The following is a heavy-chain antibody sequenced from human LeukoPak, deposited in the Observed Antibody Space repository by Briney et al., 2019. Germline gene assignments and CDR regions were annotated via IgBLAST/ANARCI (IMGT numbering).Heavy chain of an antibody. V-gene: IGHV1-18*01. D-gene: IGHD6-13*01. J-gene: IGHJ5*02. CDR1: GYTFTIFG. Sequence: ASVKVSCKAAGYTFTIFGISWVRQAPGQGLEWMGWISGYNGNTIYAQKFQGRVTMTTDTSTSTAYMELRSLRSDDTAVYYCARGAPYSSSWYLFDPWGQGTLVTVSS. CDR3: ARGAPYSSSWYLFDP. CDR2: ISGYNGNT.